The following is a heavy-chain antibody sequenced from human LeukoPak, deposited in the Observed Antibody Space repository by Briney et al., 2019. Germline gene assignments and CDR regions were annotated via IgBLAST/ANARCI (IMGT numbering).Heavy chain of an antibody. Sequence: ASVKVSCKASGYTFTSYYMHWVRQAPGQGLEWMGLINPTGGSTGYAQKFQGRVTMTRDMSTSTDYMELSSLRSEDTAVYYCARGGHGTSVAVAGTGDFWGQGTLVTVSS. J-gene: IGHJ4*02. D-gene: IGHD6-19*01. CDR1: GYTFTSYY. CDR2: INPTGGST. V-gene: IGHV1-46*01. CDR3: ARGGHGTSVAVAGTGDF.